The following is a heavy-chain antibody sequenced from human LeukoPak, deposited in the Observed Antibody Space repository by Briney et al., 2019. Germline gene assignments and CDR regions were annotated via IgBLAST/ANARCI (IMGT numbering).Heavy chain of an antibody. CDR3: AKPGYYYDSSGFVNWFDP. CDR2: IYSGGST. Sequence: PGGSLRLSCAASGFTVSSNYMSWVRQAPGKGLEWVSVIYSGGSTYYADSVKGRFTISRDNSKNTLYLQMNSLRAEDTAVYYCAKPGYYYDSSGFVNWFDPWGQGTLVTVSS. V-gene: IGHV3-53*01. J-gene: IGHJ5*02. D-gene: IGHD3-22*01. CDR1: GFTVSSNY.